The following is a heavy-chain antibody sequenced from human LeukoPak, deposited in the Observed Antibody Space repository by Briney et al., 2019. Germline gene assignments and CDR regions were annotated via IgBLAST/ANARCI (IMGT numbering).Heavy chain of an antibody. J-gene: IGHJ4*02. CDR1: GFTFDDYG. CDR3: AKSLANHPHSSRYYFDY. CDR2: ISGSGVST. Sequence: GGSLRLSCAASGFTFDDYGMSWVRQAPGKGLEWVSVISGSGVSTYYADSVKGRFTISRDNSKNTLYLQMNSLRAEDTAVYYCAKSLANHPHSSRYYFDYWGQGTLVTVSS. V-gene: IGHV3-23*01. D-gene: IGHD6-13*01.